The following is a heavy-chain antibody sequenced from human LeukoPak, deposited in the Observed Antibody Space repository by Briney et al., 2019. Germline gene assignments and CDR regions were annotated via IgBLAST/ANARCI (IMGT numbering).Heavy chain of an antibody. CDR2: IIPILGIA. CDR3: ARSLGSSGYSARFDP. CDR1: GGTFSSYA. Sequence: ASVKVSCKASGGTFSSYAISWVRQAPGQGLEWMGRIIPILGIANYAQKFQGRVTITADKSTSTAYMELSSLRSEDTAVYYCARSLGSSGYSARFDPWGQGTLVTVSS. D-gene: IGHD3-22*01. J-gene: IGHJ5*02. V-gene: IGHV1-69*04.